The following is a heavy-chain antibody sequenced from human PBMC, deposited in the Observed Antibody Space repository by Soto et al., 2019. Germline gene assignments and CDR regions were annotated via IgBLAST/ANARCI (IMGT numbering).Heavy chain of an antibody. Sequence: GGSLRLSCAASGFTFSTYAMNWVRQAPGKGLEWVSTISVSGDSTYYADSVKGRFAISRDNSKNTLYLQMNSLRAEDTAMYYCATRHLPYCSGGTCNPFDFWGQGALVTVSS. CDR2: ISVSGDST. V-gene: IGHV3-23*01. J-gene: IGHJ4*02. D-gene: IGHD2-15*01. CDR1: GFTFSTYA. CDR3: ATRHLPYCSGGTCNPFDF.